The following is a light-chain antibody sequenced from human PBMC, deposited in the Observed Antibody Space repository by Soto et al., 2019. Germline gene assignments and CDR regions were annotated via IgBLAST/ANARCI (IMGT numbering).Light chain of an antibody. J-gene: IGKJ1*01. CDR1: QSINTY. CDR3: QQGYSTHWT. CDR2: TAS. Sequence: DIPMTQSPSSLSASVGDRVTITCRASQSINTYLHWYQQKAGKAPKLLISTASNLQSGVPSRFSASGSGTDFTLTLNSLQPEDFATYYCQQGYSTHWTFGQGTKVEIK. V-gene: IGKV1-39*01.